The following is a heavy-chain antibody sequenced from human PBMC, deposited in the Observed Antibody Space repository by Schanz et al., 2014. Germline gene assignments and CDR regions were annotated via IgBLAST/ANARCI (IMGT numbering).Heavy chain of an antibody. Sequence: DVQVVESGGDLVQPGGSLRLSCAASGFTFSIYTMNWVRQAPGKGLEWVSSISIRSAFVYYADSVKGRFTISKHNSRHTLYLQMDSLTTDDTAVYYCARTDQQMQRPDYWGQGTLVIVSS. CDR1: GFTFSIYT. V-gene: IGHV3-21*04. CDR3: ARTDQQMQRPDY. CDR2: ISIRSAFV. D-gene: IGHD2-2*01. J-gene: IGHJ4*02.